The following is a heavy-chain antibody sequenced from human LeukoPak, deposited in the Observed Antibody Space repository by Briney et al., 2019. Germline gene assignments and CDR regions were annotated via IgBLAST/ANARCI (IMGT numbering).Heavy chain of an antibody. CDR3: ASRKLGNDY. V-gene: IGHV4-59*02. Sequence: SETLSLTCTVSGGSVSDYYWSLIRQSPGKGLEWIGYIYYTGSTSYNPSLRSRVTMSADTSKNQFSLKLSSVTAADTAVYYCASRKLGNDYWGQGTLVTVSS. CDR1: GGSVSDYY. CDR2: IYYTGST. D-gene: IGHD7-27*01. J-gene: IGHJ4*02.